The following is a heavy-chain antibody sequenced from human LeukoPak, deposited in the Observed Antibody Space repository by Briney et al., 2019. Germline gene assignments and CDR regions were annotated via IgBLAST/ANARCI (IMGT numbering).Heavy chain of an antibody. CDR3: ASTIVAAASYYYFYMDV. J-gene: IGHJ6*03. V-gene: IGHV4-39*01. D-gene: IGHD6-13*01. CDR2: IYYSGST. Sequence: SETLSLTCTVSGGSISSSSYYWGWIRQPPGKGLEWIGSIYYSGSTYYNPSLKSRVTISVDTSKNQFSLKLSSVTAADTAVYYCASTIVAAASYYYFYMDVWGKGTTVTISS. CDR1: GGSISSSSYY.